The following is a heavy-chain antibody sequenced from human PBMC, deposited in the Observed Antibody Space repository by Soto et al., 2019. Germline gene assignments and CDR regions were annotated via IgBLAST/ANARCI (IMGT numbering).Heavy chain of an antibody. CDR1: GGTFSSYA. CDR3: ARDGDYGNYYYYGMDV. D-gene: IGHD4-17*01. J-gene: IGHJ6*02. CDR2: IIPIFGTA. Sequence: QVQLVQSGAEVKKPGSSVKVSCKASGGTFSSYAISWLRQAPGQGLEWMGGIIPIFGTANYAQKFQGRVTITADEYTSTAYMELSSLRSEDTAVYYCARDGDYGNYYYYGMDVWGQGTTVTVSS. V-gene: IGHV1-69*01.